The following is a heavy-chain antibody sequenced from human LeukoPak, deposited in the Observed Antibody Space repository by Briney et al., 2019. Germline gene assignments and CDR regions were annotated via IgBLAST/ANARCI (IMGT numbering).Heavy chain of an antibody. CDR3: ARDRPGRGAQLHWYFDL. CDR1: GFTFSSYS. J-gene: IGHJ2*01. V-gene: IGHV3-21*01. CDR2: ISSSSSYI. Sequence: GGSLRLSCAASGFTFSSYSMNWVRQAPGKGLEWVSSISSSSSYIYYADSVKGRFTISRDNAKNSLYLQMNSLRAEVTAVYYCARDRPGRGAQLHWYFDLWGRGTLVTVSS. D-gene: IGHD1-1*01.